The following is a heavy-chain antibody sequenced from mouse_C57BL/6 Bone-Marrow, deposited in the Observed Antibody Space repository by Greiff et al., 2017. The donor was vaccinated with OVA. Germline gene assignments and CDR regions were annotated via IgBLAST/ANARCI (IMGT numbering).Heavy chain of an antibody. CDR1: GYSITSGYY. J-gene: IGHJ3*01. CDR2: ISYDGSN. D-gene: IGHD2-4*01. CDR3: ARDECYDYDDLAY. Sequence: EVKLMESGPGLVKPSQSLSLSCSVTGYSITSGYYWNWIRQFPGNQLEWMGYISYDGSNNYNPSLKNRISITRDTSKNQFFLKLNSVTTEDTATYYCARDECYDYDDLAYWGQGTLVTVSA. V-gene: IGHV3-6*01.